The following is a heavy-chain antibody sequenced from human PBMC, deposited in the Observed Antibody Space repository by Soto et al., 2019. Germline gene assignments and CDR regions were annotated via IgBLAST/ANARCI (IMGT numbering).Heavy chain of an antibody. CDR1: GYTFTSYG. J-gene: IGHJ3*02. CDR2: ISAYNGNT. CDR3: ARAISSGWPNDAFDI. V-gene: IGHV1-18*01. D-gene: IGHD6-19*01. Sequence: ASVKVSCKASGYTFTSYGISWARQAPGQGLEWMGWISAYNGNTNYAQKLQGRVTMTTDTSTSTAYMELRSLRSDDTAVYYCARAISSGWPNDAFDIWGQGTMVTVSS.